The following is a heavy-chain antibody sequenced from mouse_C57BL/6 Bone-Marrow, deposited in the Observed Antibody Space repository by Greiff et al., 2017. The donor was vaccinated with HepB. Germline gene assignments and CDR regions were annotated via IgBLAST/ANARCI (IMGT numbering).Heavy chain of an antibody. CDR1: GFTFSSYG. D-gene: IGHD1-1*01. J-gene: IGHJ1*03. CDR3: ARHYYGSSSSYWYFDV. Sequence: EVKLVESGGDLVKPGGSLKLSCAASGFTFSSYGMSWVRQTPDKRLEWVATISSGGSYTYYPDSVKGRFTISRDNAKNTLYLQMSSLKSEDTAMYYCARHYYGSSSSYWYFDVWGTGTTVTVSS. CDR2: ISSGGSYT. V-gene: IGHV5-6*02.